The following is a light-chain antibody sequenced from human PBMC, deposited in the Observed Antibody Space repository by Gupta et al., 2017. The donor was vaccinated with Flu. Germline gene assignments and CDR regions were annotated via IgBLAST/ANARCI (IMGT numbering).Light chain of an antibody. CDR1: SSSIGSKG. J-gene: IGLJ3*02. CDR2: NNV. CDR3: DEWDETISKVV. V-gene: IGLV1-44*01. Sequence: RVTISCLGSSSSIGSKGVNWYKQLQATDTNILIDNNVKRPSGVADRFSGDKSGGDASLVIRWLQSEDEDDDYCDEWDETISKVVFGGGTKLTVL.